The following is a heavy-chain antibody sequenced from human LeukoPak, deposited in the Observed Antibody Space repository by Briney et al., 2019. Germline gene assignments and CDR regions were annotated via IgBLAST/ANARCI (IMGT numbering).Heavy chain of an antibody. J-gene: IGHJ4*02. CDR3: ARDYDILTGPLDF. Sequence: GGSLRLSCAASGFTFSTYFMHWVRQAPGKGLVWVSHINTDGSSATYADSVKGRFTISRDNAQNTLYLQMNSLRAEDTAVYYCARDYDILTGPLDFWGQGTLVTVSS. CDR2: INTDGSSA. V-gene: IGHV3-74*03. D-gene: IGHD3-9*01. CDR1: GFTFSTYF.